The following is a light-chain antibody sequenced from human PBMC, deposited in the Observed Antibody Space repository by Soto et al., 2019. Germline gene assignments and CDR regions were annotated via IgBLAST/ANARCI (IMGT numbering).Light chain of an antibody. CDR2: EGS. J-gene: IGLJ1*01. CDR1: SRDVGSYNL. V-gene: IGLV2-23*01. Sequence: QSALTQPASVSGSPGQSITISCTGTSRDVGSYNLVSWYQQHPGKAPKLMIYEGSKRPSGVSNRFSGSKSGNTASLTISGLQAEDEADYYCCSYAGSSTLDVFGTGTKVTVL. CDR3: CSYAGSSTLDV.